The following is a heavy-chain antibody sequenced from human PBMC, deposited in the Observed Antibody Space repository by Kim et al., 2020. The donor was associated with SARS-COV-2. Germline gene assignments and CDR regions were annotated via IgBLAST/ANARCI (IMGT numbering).Heavy chain of an antibody. CDR3: AREGGYYYGSGSYPIGGPEGYFDY. CDR2: IYPGDSDT. V-gene: IGHV5-51*01. D-gene: IGHD3-10*01. Sequence: GESLKISCKGSGYSFTSYWIGWVRQMPGKGLEWMGIIYPGDSDTRYSPSFQGQVTISADKSISTAYLQWSSLKASDTAMYYCAREGGYYYGSGSYPIGGPEGYFDYWGQGTLVTVSS. J-gene: IGHJ4*02. CDR1: GYSFTSYW.